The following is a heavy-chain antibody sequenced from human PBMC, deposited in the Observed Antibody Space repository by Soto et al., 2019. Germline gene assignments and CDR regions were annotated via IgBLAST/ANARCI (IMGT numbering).Heavy chain of an antibody. CDR1: GFTFSSYA. J-gene: IGHJ4*02. D-gene: IGHD3-9*01. CDR3: AKDEDYDILTGYYPFDY. V-gene: IGHV3-23*01. CDR2: ISGSGGST. Sequence: PRLSCAASGFTFSSYAMSWVRQAPGKGLEWVSAISGSGGSTYYADSVKGRFTISRDNSKNTLYLQMNSLRAEDTAVYYCAKDEDYDILTGYYPFDYWGQGTLVTVSS.